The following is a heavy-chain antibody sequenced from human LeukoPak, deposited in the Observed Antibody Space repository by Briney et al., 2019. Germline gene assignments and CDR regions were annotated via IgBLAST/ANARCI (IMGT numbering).Heavy chain of an antibody. V-gene: IGHV4-34*01. Sequence: SETLSLTCAVYGGSFSGYYWSWIRQPPGKGLEWIGEINHSGSTNYNPSLKSRVTISVDTSKNQFSLKLSSVTAADTAVYYCARVKDPGGYYYYYYMDVWGKGTTVTVSS. J-gene: IGHJ6*03. D-gene: IGHD3-16*01. CDR3: ARVKDPGGYYYYYYMDV. CDR1: GGSFSGYY. CDR2: INHSGST.